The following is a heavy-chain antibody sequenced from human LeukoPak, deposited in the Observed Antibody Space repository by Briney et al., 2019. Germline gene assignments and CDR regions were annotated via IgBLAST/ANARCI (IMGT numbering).Heavy chain of an antibody. CDR1: AFTVSSNY. J-gene: IGHJ3*02. V-gene: IGHV3-53*01. CDR2: IYSAGST. D-gene: IGHD3-10*01. CDR3: ARAGIYGSGSPDAFDI. Sequence: GGSLRLSCAASAFTVSSNYMSWVRQAPGKGLEWVSVIYSAGSTYYSASVTGRFTISSDDSKKTKYLGVNSTTAEDPAVYYCARAGIYGSGSPDAFDIWGQGTMVTVSS.